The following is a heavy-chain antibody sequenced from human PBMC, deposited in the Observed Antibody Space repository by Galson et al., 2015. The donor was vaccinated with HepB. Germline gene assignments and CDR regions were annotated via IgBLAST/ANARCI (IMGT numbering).Heavy chain of an antibody. D-gene: IGHD1-7*01. CDR3: ARDTPHLYNWNYFNYYYYYMDV. CDR2: INSDGSST. Sequence: SLRLSCAASGFTFRSYWMHCVRQAPGKGLVWVSRINSDGSSTSYADSVKGRFTISRDNAKNTLYLQMNSLRAEDTAVYYCARDTPHLYNWNYFNYYYYYMDVWGKGTTVTVSS. V-gene: IGHV3-74*01. CDR1: GFTFRSYW. J-gene: IGHJ6*03.